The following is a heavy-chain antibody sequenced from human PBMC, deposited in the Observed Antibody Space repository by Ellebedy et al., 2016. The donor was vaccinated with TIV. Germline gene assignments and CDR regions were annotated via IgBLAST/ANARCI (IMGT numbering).Heavy chain of an antibody. J-gene: IGHJ4*02. V-gene: IGHV3-30*03. CDR2: LSSDGSNK. Sequence: GESLKISXVASGFTFRSHGIYWVRQAPGKGLEWVAVLSSDGSNKYYADSVKGRFTISRDNPKNTLYLQMNSLRTDDMAVYYCARGGSSGSSDYWGQGTLVTVSS. CDR1: GFTFRSHG. D-gene: IGHD3-10*01. CDR3: ARGGSSGSSDY.